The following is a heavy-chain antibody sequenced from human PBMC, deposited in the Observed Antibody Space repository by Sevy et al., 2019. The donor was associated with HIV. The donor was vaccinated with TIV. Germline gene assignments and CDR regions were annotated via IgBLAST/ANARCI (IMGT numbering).Heavy chain of an antibody. J-gene: IGHJ3*01. V-gene: IGHV4-30-2*01. D-gene: IGHD3-16*01. CDR2: IYSTGNT. CDR1: GGSISTGGFS. Sequence: SETLSLTCAVSGGSISTGGFSRNWIRQTPGKGLEWIGHIYSTGNTYYNPSLGSRVSISVDRSKNQFSLKLSSVTAADTAVYYCVRGPSYGYVSYGFDVWGQGTMVTVSS. CDR3: VRGPSYGYVSYGFDV.